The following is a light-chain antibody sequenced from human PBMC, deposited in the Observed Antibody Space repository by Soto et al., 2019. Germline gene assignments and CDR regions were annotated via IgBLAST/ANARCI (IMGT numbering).Light chain of an antibody. CDR3: QQYHGLPRT. V-gene: IGKV1-33*01. CDR2: VAS. Sequence: DIQMTQSPSSLSASVGDRVTITCQASQDIGGHLNWFQQKPGKAPKLLVSVASNLETGVPSRFSGSESGTDFTFTISGLQPEDAATYYCQQYHGLPRTFGQGTQVEI. J-gene: IGKJ1*01. CDR1: QDIGGH.